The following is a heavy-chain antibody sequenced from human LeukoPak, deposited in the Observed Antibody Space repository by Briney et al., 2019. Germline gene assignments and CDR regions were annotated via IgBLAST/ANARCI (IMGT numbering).Heavy chain of an antibody. Sequence: GGSLRLSCAASGFTFSSYWMSWVRQAPGKGLEWVANIKQDGSEKYYVDSVKGRFTISRDNAKNSPYLQMNSLRAEDTAVYYCARPQSSLWFGELSYYFDYWGQGTLVTVSS. V-gene: IGHV3-7*01. CDR2: IKQDGSEK. J-gene: IGHJ4*02. CDR3: ARPQSSLWFGELSYYFDY. CDR1: GFTFSSYW. D-gene: IGHD3-10*01.